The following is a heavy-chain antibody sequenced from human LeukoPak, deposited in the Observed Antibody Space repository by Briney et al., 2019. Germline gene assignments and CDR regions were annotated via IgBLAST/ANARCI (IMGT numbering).Heavy chain of an antibody. J-gene: IGHJ4*02. CDR3: AHRPKRGYSGYDYFDY. CDR1: GFSLSTSGVG. Sequence: SGPTLVKPTQTLTLTCTLSGFSLSTSGVGVGWIRQPPGKALEWLALIYWDDDKRYSPSLKSRLTITKDTSKNQVVLTMTNMDPVDTATYYCAHRPKRGYSGYDYFDYWGQGTLVTVSS. D-gene: IGHD5-12*01. V-gene: IGHV2-5*02. CDR2: IYWDDDK.